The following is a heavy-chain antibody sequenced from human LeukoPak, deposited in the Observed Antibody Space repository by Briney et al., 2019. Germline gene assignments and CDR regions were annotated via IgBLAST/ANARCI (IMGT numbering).Heavy chain of an antibody. Sequence: ASVKVSCKASGGTFSSYAISWGGQAPGQGLEWMGIINPSGDNTWYAQKFQGRVTMTRDMATSTDYMEVSSLRSEDTAVYYCARDNSVGDSAWWFDPWGQGTLVTVSS. D-gene: IGHD5-12*01. CDR3: ARDNSVGDSAWWFDP. CDR2: INPSGDNT. V-gene: IGHV1-46*01. J-gene: IGHJ5*02. CDR1: GGTFSSYA.